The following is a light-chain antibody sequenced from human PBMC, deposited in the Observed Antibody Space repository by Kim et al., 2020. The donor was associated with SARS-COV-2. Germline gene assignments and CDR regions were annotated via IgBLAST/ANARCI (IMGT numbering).Light chain of an antibody. J-gene: IGLJ3*02. Sequence: QLVLTQSPSASASLGASVKLTCTLSSGHSSYAIAWHQQQPEKGPRYLMKLNSDGSHSKGDGIPDRFSGSSSGAERYLTIFSLQPEDEADYYCQTWGTGIWVFGGGTQLTVL. CDR1: SGHSSYA. CDR2: LNSDGSH. CDR3: QTWGTGIWV. V-gene: IGLV4-69*01.